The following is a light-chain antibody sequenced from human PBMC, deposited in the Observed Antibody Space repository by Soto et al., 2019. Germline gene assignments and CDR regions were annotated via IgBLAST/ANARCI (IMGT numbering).Light chain of an antibody. CDR2: XXY. CDR1: QTVLFSSNDKNY. CDR3: QKYYSNPLT. Sequence: DIVMTQSPDSLAVSLGERATINCRSSQTVLFSSNDKNYLAWYQQKPGQPRKLVIYXXYTRAYGVTHRFSGAGSGTDFTLTISSLQAEDVAIYYCQKYYSNPLTFGGGTKVDIK. J-gene: IGKJ4*01. V-gene: IGKV4-1*01.